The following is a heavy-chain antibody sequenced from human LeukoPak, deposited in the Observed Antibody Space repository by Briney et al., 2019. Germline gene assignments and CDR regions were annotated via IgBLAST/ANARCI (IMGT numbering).Heavy chain of an antibody. V-gene: IGHV4-30-2*01. Sequence: PSQTLSLTCAVSGGSISSGGYSWSWIRQPPGKGLEWIGEIDHSGSTNYSPSLKSRVTISVDTSKNQFSLKLSSVTAADTAVYYCARGPSEMIVVVTTFDYWGQGTLVTVSS. J-gene: IGHJ4*02. CDR1: GGSISSGGYS. CDR3: ARGPSEMIVVVTTFDY. D-gene: IGHD3-22*01. CDR2: IDHSGST.